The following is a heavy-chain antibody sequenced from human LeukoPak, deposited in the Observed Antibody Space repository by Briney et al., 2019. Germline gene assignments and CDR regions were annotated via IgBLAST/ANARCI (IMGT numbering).Heavy chain of an antibody. D-gene: IGHD3-22*01. J-gene: IGHJ4*02. CDR1: GFXFSSYA. Sequence: PGGSLRLSCAASGFXFSSYAIHWVRQAPGKGLEYVSAIGSTGGSTYYANSVKGRFTISRDNSKNTLFLQMGSLRAEDMAVYYCARVFYDSSAYYYDYWGQGTLVTVPS. CDR3: ARVFYDSSAYYYDY. CDR2: IGSTGGST. V-gene: IGHV3-64*01.